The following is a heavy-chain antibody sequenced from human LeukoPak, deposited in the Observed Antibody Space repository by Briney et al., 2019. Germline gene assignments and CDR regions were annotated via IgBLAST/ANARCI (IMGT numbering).Heavy chain of an antibody. CDR3: ARDGTDYVSSVGEY. CDR1: GFTFSSYW. J-gene: IGHJ4*02. V-gene: IGHV3-74*01. CDR2: INSDGSST. Sequence: GGSLRLSCAASGFTFSSYWMHWVRHAPGKGLVWVPRINSDGSSTSYADSVKGRFTISRDNAKNTLYLQMNSLRAEDTAVYYCARDGTDYVSSVGEYWGQGTLVTVSS. D-gene: IGHD3-16*01.